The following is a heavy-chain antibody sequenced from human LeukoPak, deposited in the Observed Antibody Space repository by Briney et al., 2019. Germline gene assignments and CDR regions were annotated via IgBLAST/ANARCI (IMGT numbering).Heavy chain of an antibody. D-gene: IGHD6-13*01. J-gene: IGHJ6*02. CDR3: AKAASSSWPSYYYGMDV. Sequence: GSLRLSCAASGFTFSSYAMSWVRQAPGKGLDWVSTISGSGGSTYYADSVKGRFTISKDNSKNTVYLQMSSLRVDDTAVYYCAKAASSSWPSYYYGMDVWGQGTTVTVSS. V-gene: IGHV3-23*01. CDR2: ISGSGGST. CDR1: GFTFSSYA.